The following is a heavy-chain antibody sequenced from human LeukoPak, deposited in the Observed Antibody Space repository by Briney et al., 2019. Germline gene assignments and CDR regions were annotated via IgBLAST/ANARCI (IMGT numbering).Heavy chain of an antibody. CDR1: GFLFNNHW. Sequence: QPGGSLRLSCAASGFLFNNHWMNWVRQAPGKGLEWVASINEAGSEKYYLDSVKGRFTVSRDNAENSLYLQMNSLRVEDTGVYYCARYNMDVWGQGTTVTVSS. D-gene: IGHD1-14*01. J-gene: IGHJ6*02. V-gene: IGHV3-7*01. CDR3: ARYNMDV. CDR2: INEAGSEK.